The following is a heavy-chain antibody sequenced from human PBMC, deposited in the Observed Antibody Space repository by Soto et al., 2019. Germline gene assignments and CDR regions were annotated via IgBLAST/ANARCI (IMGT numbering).Heavy chain of an antibody. CDR2: INYRGTT. Sequence: SETLSLTCTVPGGPIINGDSYLNWIRQHPEKGLEWMGYINYRGTTNYNPALKSRILISIDTSKNQFSLRLTSVTAADTAVYYCARGAPGAAPYWGQGTLVTVSS. CDR3: ARGAPGAAPY. D-gene: IGHD6-13*01. V-gene: IGHV4-31*03. J-gene: IGHJ4*02. CDR1: GGPIINGDSY.